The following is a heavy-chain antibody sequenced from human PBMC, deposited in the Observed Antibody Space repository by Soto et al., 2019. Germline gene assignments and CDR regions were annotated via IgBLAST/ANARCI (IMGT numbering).Heavy chain of an antibody. CDR2: SKSELGGGTR. D-gene: IGHD2-2*01. V-gene: IGHV3-15*07. CDR3: ATWDIVEVPAAHDGF. CDR1: GFTFSRAW. J-gene: IGHJ4*02. Sequence: EVQLVESGGGLVKPGGSLTLSCAASGFTFSRAWMNWVRQAPGKGLEWVGLSKSELGGGTRDYAAPVKGRFTISRDDSKNTLYLQMNSLKTEDTAVYYCATWDIVEVPAAHDGFWGQGTLVTVSS.